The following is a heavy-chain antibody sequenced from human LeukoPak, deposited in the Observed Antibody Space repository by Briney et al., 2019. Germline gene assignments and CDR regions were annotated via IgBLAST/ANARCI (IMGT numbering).Heavy chain of an antibody. CDR1: GFTFSNYG. CDR2: ITGSGGST. J-gene: IGHJ4*02. CDR3: AKRAANYYGSGSYYLYYFDY. V-gene: IGHV3-23*01. D-gene: IGHD3-10*01. Sequence: PGGSLRLSCAASGFTFSNYGLSWVRQAPGKGLEWVSGITGSGGSTYYADSVKGRFTISRDNSKNTLYLQMNSLRAEDTAVYYCAKRAANYYGSGSYYLYYFDYWGQGTLVTVSS.